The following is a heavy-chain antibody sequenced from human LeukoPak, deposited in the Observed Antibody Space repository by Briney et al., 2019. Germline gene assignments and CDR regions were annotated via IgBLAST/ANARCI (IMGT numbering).Heavy chain of an antibody. CDR2: INPNSGGT. CDR3: ARAGRWDTSIDY. Sequence: ASVKVSCKASGYTFTGYYMHWVRQAPGQGLEWMGWINPNSGGTNYAQKFQGSVTMTRDTSISTAYMEVNRLRSDDTAVYYCARAGRWDTSIDYWGQGTLVTVSS. D-gene: IGHD3-10*01. V-gene: IGHV1-2*02. CDR1: GYTFTGYY. J-gene: IGHJ4*02.